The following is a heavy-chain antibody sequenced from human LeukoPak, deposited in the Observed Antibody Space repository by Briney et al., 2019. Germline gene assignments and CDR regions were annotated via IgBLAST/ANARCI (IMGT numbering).Heavy chain of an antibody. Sequence: ASVKVSCKASGGTFSSYAISWVRQAPGQGLEWMGWINPDTDFTNYAPKFRGRVIMTRDTSISTAYMEVRRLTFGDTAIYYCAPTSEAYTSNWSVWGQGTLVTVSP. J-gene: IGHJ4*02. D-gene: IGHD3-16*01. CDR2: INPDTDFT. CDR1: GGTFSSYA. CDR3: APTSEAYTSNWSV. V-gene: IGHV1-2*02.